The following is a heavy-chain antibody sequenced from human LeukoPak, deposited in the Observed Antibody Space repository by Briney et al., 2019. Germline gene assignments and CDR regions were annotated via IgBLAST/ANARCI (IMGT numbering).Heavy chain of an antibody. Sequence: SETLSLTCTVSGGSIRTYFWSWIRQPPGKGLEWCGYIYYSGSTNYNPSHKSRVTISLDSSKTQFSQKLSSVTAADAAVYYCARVPPGYSSSWFDIWGQGTLVTVSS. J-gene: IGHJ3*02. CDR2: IYYSGST. D-gene: IGHD6-13*01. V-gene: IGHV4-59*12. CDR3: ARVPPGYSSSWFDI. CDR1: GGSIRTYF.